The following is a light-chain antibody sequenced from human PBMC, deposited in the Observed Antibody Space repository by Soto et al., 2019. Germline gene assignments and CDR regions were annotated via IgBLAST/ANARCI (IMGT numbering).Light chain of an antibody. CDR3: QSYDSSLGAV. J-gene: IGLJ2*01. Sequence: QPVLTQPPSVSGAPGQRVTISCTGRGSNIGAGFDVHWYQQLPGTVPKLLIHGNTNRPSGVPDRFSGSRSGTSASLAITGLQVEDEADYYCQSYDSSLGAVFGGGTKLTVL. CDR1: GSNIGAGFD. CDR2: GNT. V-gene: IGLV1-40*01.